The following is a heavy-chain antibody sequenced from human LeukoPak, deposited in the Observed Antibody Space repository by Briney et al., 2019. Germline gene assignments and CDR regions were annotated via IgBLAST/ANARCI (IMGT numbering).Heavy chain of an antibody. CDR2: ISSDGSTT. CDR1: GFTFSNSW. D-gene: IGHD3-22*01. Sequence: GGSLRLSCAAFGFTFSNSWMHWVRQAPGKGLLWVSRISSDGSTTGYTDSVKGRFTISRDNAKNTLYLQMNSLRAEDTAVYYCGRSYYDSSGWAYYFDHWGQGSLVTVSS. CDR3: GRSYYDSSGWAYYFDH. J-gene: IGHJ4*02. V-gene: IGHV3-74*01.